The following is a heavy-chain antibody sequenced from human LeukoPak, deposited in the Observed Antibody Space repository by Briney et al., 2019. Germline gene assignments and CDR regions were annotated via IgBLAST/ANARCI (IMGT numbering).Heavy chain of an antibody. CDR3: AKRGVVIRVILVGFHKEAYYFDS. D-gene: IGHD3-22*01. J-gene: IGHJ4*02. CDR1: GLTLRNYG. Sequence: GGSLRLSCAVSGLTLRNYGMSWVRQAPGKGLEWVAGISGSGGGTNYADSVKGRFTISRDNPKNTLYLQMNSLRAEDTAVYFCAKRGVVIRVILVGFHKEAYYFDSWGQGALVTVSS. CDR2: ISGSGGGT. V-gene: IGHV3-23*01.